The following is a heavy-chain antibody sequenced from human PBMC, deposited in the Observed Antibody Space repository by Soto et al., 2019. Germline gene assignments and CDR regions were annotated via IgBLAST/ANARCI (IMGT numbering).Heavy chain of an antibody. CDR1: GGTFSSYT. CDR3: ARDRGLASQNAFDI. D-gene: IGHD3-10*01. V-gene: IGHV1-69*04. CDR2: IIPILGIA. J-gene: IGHJ3*02. Sequence: SVKVACKASGGTFSSYTSSWVRQAPGQGLEWMGRIIPILGIANYAQKFQGRVTITADKSTSTAYMELSSLRSEDTAVYYCARDRGLASQNAFDIWGQGTMVTVSS.